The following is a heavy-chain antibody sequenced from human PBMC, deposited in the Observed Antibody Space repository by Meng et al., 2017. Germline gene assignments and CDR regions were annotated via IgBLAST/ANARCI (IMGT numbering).Heavy chain of an antibody. CDR2: INHSGST. J-gene: IGHJ4*02. D-gene: IGHD4-17*01. Sequence: ARLKQWGAGLFKPSDALSLPCAVYGGSFSGYYWSWIRQPPGKGLEWIGEINHSGSTNYNPSLKSRVTMSLDTSKHQFSLRLSSVTAADTAVYYCARSHSVTIVAFDYWGQGTLVTVSS. CDR3: ARSHSVTIVAFDY. V-gene: IGHV4-34*01. CDR1: GGSFSGYY.